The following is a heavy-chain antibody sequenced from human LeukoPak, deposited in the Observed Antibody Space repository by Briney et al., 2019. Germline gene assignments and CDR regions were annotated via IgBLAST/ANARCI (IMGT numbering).Heavy chain of an antibody. CDR3: ATLRRSGWYIGD. CDR2: INPNSGGT. CDR1: GYTFSDYY. J-gene: IGHJ4*02. D-gene: IGHD6-19*01. V-gene: IGHV1-2*02. Sequence: GASVKVSCKASGYTFSDYYMHWVRQAPGQGLEWMGWINPNSGGTTYAEKFQSRVTMTRDTSITTAYMELSSLRADDTAMYYCATLRRSGWYIGDWGQGTLVTVSS.